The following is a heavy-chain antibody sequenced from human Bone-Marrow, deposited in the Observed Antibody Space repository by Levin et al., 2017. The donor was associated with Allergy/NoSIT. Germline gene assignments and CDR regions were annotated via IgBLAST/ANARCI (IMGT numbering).Heavy chain of an antibody. CDR3: AKERSHRITGTTVSEGYDY. D-gene: IGHD1-7*01. J-gene: IGHJ4*02. Sequence: GGSLRLSCAASGFTFDDYTMHWVRQAPGKGLEWVSLISWDGGSTYYADSVKGRFTISRDNSKNSLYLQMNSLRTEDTALYYCAKERSHRITGTTVSEGYDYWGQGTLVTVSS. V-gene: IGHV3-43*01. CDR2: ISWDGGST. CDR1: GFTFDDYT.